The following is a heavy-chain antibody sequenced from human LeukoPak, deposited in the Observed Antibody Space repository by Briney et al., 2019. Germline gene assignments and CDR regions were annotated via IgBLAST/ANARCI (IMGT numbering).Heavy chain of an antibody. Sequence: ASVKVSCKVSGYTPTELSMHWVRQAPGKGLEWMGGFDPEDGETIYAQKFQGRVTMTRDTSTSTVYMELSSLRSEDTAVYYCAREGGWYYFDYWGQGTLVTVSS. D-gene: IGHD6-19*01. V-gene: IGHV1-24*01. CDR3: AREGGWYYFDY. J-gene: IGHJ4*02. CDR1: GYTPTELS. CDR2: FDPEDGET.